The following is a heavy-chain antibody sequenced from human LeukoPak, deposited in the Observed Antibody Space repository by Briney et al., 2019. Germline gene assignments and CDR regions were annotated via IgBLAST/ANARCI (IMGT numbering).Heavy chain of an antibody. CDR1: GGSISSSSYY. J-gene: IGHJ1*01. D-gene: IGHD3-22*01. Sequence: SETLSLTCTVSGGSISSSSYYWGWIRQPPGKGLEWIGSIYYSGSTYYNPSLKSRVTISVDTSKNQSSLKLSSVTAADTAVYYCARHDISSGQHSFHHWGQGTLVTVSS. CDR2: IYYSGST. V-gene: IGHV4-39*01. CDR3: ARHDISSGQHSFHH.